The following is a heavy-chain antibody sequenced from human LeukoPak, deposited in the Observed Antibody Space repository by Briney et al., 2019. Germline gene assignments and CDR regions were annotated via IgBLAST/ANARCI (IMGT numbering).Heavy chain of an antibody. Sequence: SVKVSCKASGGTFSSYAISWVRQAPGQGLEWMGRIIPIFGTANYAQKFQGRVTITTDESTSTAYMELSSLRSEDTAVYYCARGEHSSSYAGNYWGQGTLVTVSS. D-gene: IGHD6-6*01. V-gene: IGHV1-69*05. CDR3: ARGEHSSSYAGNY. CDR2: IIPIFGTA. CDR1: GGTFSSYA. J-gene: IGHJ4*02.